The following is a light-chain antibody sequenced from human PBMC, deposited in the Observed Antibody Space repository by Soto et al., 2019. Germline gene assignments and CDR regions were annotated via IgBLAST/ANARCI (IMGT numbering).Light chain of an antibody. V-gene: IGLV2-8*01. CDR3: CSNAVGSTYV. CDR1: SSDVGGYNY. CDR2: EVN. Sequence: QSALTQPPSASGSPGQSVAISCTGTSSDVGGYNYVSWYQQHPGKAPKLMIYEVNKRPSGVPDRFSGSKSGNTASLTVSGLQAEDEADYYCCSNAVGSTYVFGTGTKLTVL. J-gene: IGLJ1*01.